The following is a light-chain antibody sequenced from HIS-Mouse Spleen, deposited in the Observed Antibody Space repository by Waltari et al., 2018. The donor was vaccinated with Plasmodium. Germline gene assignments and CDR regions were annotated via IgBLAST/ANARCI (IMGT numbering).Light chain of an antibody. J-gene: IGLJ3*02. V-gene: IGLV3-10*01. CDR2: EDS. CDR1: AWPTKT. CDR3: YSTDSSGNHRV. Sequence: SYELTQPPSAPVSPGQTARITRPGDAWPTKTAYWYQQKSGQAPVLVIYEDSKRPSGIPERFSGSSSGTMATLTISGAQVEDEADYYCYSTDSSGNHRVFGGGTKLTVL.